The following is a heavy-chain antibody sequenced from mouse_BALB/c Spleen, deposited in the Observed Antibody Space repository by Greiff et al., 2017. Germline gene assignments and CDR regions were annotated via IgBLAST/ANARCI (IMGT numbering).Heavy chain of an antibody. CDR1: GFTFSSYG. CDR2: ISSGGSYT. CDR3: ASFYYYGSSYENAMDY. D-gene: IGHD1-1*01. V-gene: IGHV5-6*01. J-gene: IGHJ4*01. Sequence: EVKLVESGGDLVKPGGSLKLSCAASGFTFSSYGMTWVRQTPDKRLEWVATISSGGSYTYYPDSVKGRFTISIDNAKNTLYLQMISLKSEDTAMYYCASFYYYGSSYENAMDYWGQGTSVTVSS.